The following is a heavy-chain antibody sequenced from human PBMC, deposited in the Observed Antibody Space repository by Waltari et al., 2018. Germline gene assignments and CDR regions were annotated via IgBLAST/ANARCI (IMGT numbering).Heavy chain of an antibody. Sequence: QVQLQESGPGLVKSSETLSLTCDVSGYAVNSGFYWGWIRQAPGKGLEWVATIYHDGTTFYNPTLKSRLSVSMATSKNQISLTLKSVTAADTAVYYCSRQVLGYCTSAACRRLESWGQGTLVTVSS. D-gene: IGHD2-2*03. V-gene: IGHV4-38-2*01. CDR3: SRQVLGYCTSAACRRLES. CDR2: IYHDGTT. CDR1: GYAVNSGFY. J-gene: IGHJ4*02.